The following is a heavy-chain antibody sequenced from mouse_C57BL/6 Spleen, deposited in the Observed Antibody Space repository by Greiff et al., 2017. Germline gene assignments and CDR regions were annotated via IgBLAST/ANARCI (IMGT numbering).Heavy chain of an antibody. V-gene: IGHV1-82*01. J-gene: IGHJ3*01. Sequence: QVQLQQSGPELVKPGASVKISCKASGYAFSSSWMNWVKQRPGKGLEWIGRIYPGDGDTNYNGKFKGKATLTADKSSSTAYMQLSRLTSEDSAVYFCARAGPEGFAYWGQGTLVTVSA. CDR2: IYPGDGDT. CDR1: GYAFSSSW. CDR3: ARAGPEGFAY.